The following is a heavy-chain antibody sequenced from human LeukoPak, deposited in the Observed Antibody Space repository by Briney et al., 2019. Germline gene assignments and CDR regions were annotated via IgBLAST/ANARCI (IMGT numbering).Heavy chain of an antibody. Sequence: ASVKVSCKASGYTFTTFAISWVRQAPGQGLEWMGRINPNSGGTNYAQKFQGRVTMTRDTSISTAYMELSRLRSDDTAVYYCARDSSSVLRFLEWLPNFDYWGQGTLVTVSS. J-gene: IGHJ4*02. CDR2: INPNSGGT. CDR1: GYTFTTFA. CDR3: ARDSSSVLRFLEWLPNFDY. D-gene: IGHD3-3*01. V-gene: IGHV1-2*06.